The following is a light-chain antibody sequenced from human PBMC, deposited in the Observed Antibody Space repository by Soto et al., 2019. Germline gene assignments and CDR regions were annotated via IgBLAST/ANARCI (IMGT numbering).Light chain of an antibody. CDR3: QQRSNWPPLA. J-gene: IGKJ3*01. V-gene: IGKV3-11*01. Sequence: EIVLTQSPATLSLSPGERATLSCRASQSVSSYLAWYQQKPGQAPRLLIYDASNRATGIPARFSGSGSGTDFTLTISRLEPEDFAVYYCQQRSNWPPLAFGPGTKVDIK. CDR1: QSVSSY. CDR2: DAS.